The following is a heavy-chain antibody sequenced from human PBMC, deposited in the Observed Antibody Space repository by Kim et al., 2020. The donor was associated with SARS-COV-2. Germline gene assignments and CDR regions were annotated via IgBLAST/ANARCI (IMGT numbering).Heavy chain of an antibody. CDR2: IDPSDSYT. CDR1: GYSFTSYW. V-gene: IGHV5-10-1*01. CDR3: ARHVQQLVPNFGGLSQPRGTNLSYYYYGMDV. Sequence: GESLKISCKGSGYSFTSYWISWVRQMPGKGLGWMGRIDPSDSYTNYSPSFQGHVTISADKSISTAYLQWSSLKASDTAMYYCARHVQQLVPNFGGLSQPRGTNLSYYYYGMDVWGQGTTVTVSS. J-gene: IGHJ6*02. D-gene: IGHD6-13*01.